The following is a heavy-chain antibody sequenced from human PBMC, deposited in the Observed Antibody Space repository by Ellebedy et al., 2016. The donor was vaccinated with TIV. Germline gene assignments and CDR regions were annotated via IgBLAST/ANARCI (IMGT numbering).Heavy chain of an antibody. CDR1: GFTFSDYW. CDR3: ARDRLPARYGGLDV. Sequence: GESLKISXAASGFTFSDYWMSWVRQAPGKGLEWVANIQQDGSEGYYVDSVKGRFTISRDNAKNSLYLQMNSLRAEDTAVYYCARDRLPARYGGLDVWGQGTTVTVSS. CDR2: IQQDGSEG. J-gene: IGHJ6*02. V-gene: IGHV3-7*04. D-gene: IGHD4-17*01.